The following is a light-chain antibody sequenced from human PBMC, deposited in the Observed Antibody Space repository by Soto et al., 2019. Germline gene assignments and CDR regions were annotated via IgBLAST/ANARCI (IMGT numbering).Light chain of an antibody. CDR2: GAS. CDR3: QQYETFSGT. J-gene: IGKJ1*01. V-gene: IGKV3-15*01. Sequence: EVVMTQSPATLSVSPWERVILSCRASQSVSSNLVWYQQKPGQAPRLLIYGASTRATGIPARFSGSGSGTEFTLTIASLQPDDFATYYCQQYETFSGTFGPGTKVDI. CDR1: QSVSSN.